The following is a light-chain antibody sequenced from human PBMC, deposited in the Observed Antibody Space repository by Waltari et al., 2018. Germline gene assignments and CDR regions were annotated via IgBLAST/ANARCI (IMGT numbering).Light chain of an antibody. J-gene: IGLJ1*01. CDR1: SSDVGGYKF. Sequence: QSALTQPPSASGSPGQSVTISCTGTSSDVGGYKFVSWYQQHPGRAPKLMIYEVNQRPGGVADRVSGSRSGNTASLTVSGPQAEDEADYYCSSYAGSNNLVFGTGTKVTVL. CDR3: SSYAGSNNLV. CDR2: EVN. V-gene: IGLV2-8*01.